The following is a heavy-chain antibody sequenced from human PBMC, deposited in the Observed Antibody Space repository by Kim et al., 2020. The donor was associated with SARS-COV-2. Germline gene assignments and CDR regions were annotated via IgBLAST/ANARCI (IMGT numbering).Heavy chain of an antibody. CDR3: ARDMITYSSSLPDI. V-gene: IGHV7-4-1*02. Sequence: ASVKVSCKASGYTFTSYAMNWVRQAPGQGLEWMGWINTNTGNPTYAQGFTGRFVFSLDTSVSTAYLQISSLKAEDTAVYYCARDMITYSSSLPDIWGQGTMVTVSS. CDR2: INTNTGNP. D-gene: IGHD6-13*01. J-gene: IGHJ3*02. CDR1: GYTFTSYA.